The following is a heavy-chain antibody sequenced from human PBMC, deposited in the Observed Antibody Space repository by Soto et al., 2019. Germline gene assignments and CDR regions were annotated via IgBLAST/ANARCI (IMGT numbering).Heavy chain of an antibody. CDR2: IIPILGIA. D-gene: IGHD2-2*01. CDR3: ARDCSSTSCPRPGY. CDR1: GGTFSSYS. Sequence: QVQLVQSGAEVKKPGSSVKVSCKASGGTFSSYSISWVRQAPGQGLEWMGRIIPILGIANYAKKFQGRVTITAGKSTSTASTELSSLISEDTAVYYCARDCSSTSCPRPGYWGQGTLVTVSS. V-gene: IGHV1-69*08. J-gene: IGHJ4*02.